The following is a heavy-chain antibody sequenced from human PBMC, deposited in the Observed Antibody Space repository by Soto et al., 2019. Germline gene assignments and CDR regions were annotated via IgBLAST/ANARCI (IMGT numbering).Heavy chain of an antibody. CDR3: ARWQQLRSPHCSGGSCYSGSFDY. CDR1: GFTFSSYW. CDR2: IKQDGSEK. V-gene: IGHV3-7*01. D-gene: IGHD2-15*01. J-gene: IGHJ4*02. Sequence: GGSLRLSCAASGFTFSSYWMSWVRQAPGKGLEWVANIKQDGSEKYYVDSVKGRFTISRDNAKNSLYLQMNSLRAEDTAVYYCARWQQLRSPHCSGGSCYSGSFDYWGQGTLVTVSS.